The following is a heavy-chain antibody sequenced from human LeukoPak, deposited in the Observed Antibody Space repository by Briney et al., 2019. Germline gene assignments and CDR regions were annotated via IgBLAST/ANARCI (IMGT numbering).Heavy chain of an antibody. Sequence: ASVKVSCKASGYTFTAFYMHWIRQAPGQGLEWMGWINPNSGGTNYAQKFQGWVTMTRDTSISTAYMGLSSLKSDDTAVYYCARGKDAASWYDYWGQGTLVIVSS. CDR1: GYTFTAFY. CDR2: INPNSGGT. CDR3: ARGKDAASWYDY. J-gene: IGHJ4*02. V-gene: IGHV1-2*04. D-gene: IGHD6-13*01.